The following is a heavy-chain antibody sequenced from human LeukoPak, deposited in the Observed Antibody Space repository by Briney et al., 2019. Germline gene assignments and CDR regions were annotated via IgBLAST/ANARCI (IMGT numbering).Heavy chain of an antibody. CDR1: GFTFDDYA. Sequence: PGRSLRLSCAASGFTFDDYAMHWVRQAPGKGLEWVSGISWNSGSIGYADSVKGRFTISRDNAKNSLYLQMNSLRAEDTALYYCAKEKPGYNWNHFTYAFDIWGQGTMVTVSS. D-gene: IGHD1-1*01. J-gene: IGHJ3*02. CDR3: AKEKPGYNWNHFTYAFDI. V-gene: IGHV3-9*01. CDR2: ISWNSGSI.